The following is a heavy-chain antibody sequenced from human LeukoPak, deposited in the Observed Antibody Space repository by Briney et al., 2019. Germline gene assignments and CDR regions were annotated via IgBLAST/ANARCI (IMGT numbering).Heavy chain of an antibody. J-gene: IGHJ4*02. CDR3: ARMLWFGEKKFDY. CDR2: IYHSGST. V-gene: IGHV4-38-2*02. Sequence: SETLSLTCTVSGYSISSGYYWGWIRQPPGKGLEWIGSIYHSGSTYYNPSLKSRVTISVDTSKNQFSLKLSSVTAADTAVYYCARMLWFGEKKFDYWGQGTLVTVSS. D-gene: IGHD3-10*01. CDR1: GYSISSGYY.